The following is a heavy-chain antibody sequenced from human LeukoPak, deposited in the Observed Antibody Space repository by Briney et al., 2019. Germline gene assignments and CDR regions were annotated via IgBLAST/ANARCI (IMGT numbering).Heavy chain of an antibody. CDR2: MNPNGGDT. CDR1: GYSFTSYD. CDR3: AQPRIAAAGPSYYYGMDV. V-gene: IGHV1-8*01. Sequence: ASVRVSCKAFGYSFTSYDINWVRQATGQGLEWMGWMNPNGGDTGYAQNFQGRVTMTRSTSTSTAYMELSSLRAEDTALYYCAQPRIAAAGPSYYYGMDVWGQGTTVTVSS. J-gene: IGHJ6*02. D-gene: IGHD6-13*01.